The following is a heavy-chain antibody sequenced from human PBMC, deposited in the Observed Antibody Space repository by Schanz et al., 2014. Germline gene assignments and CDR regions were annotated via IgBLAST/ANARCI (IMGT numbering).Heavy chain of an antibody. CDR2: IHTGSGNA. CDR1: GYTFAGHA. V-gene: IGHV1-3*04. D-gene: IGHD3-3*01. CDR3: ASGEARVTSSGVLTDPMNV. Sequence: QVQLVQSGAEVKKPGASVKVSCQASGYTFAGHAVHWVRQAPGQGPEWVGWIHTGSGNAKYSQKFEGRVAISSDTSASIIYMELSSLRSEDAAVFFCASGEARVTSSGVLTDPMNVWGKGTTVIVSS. J-gene: IGHJ6*04.